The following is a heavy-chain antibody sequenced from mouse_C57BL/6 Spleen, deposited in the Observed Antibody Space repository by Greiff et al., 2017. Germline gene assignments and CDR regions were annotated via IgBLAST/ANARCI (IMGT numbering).Heavy chain of an antibody. Sequence: EVQLQQSGPELVKPGASVKISCKASGYTFTDYYMNWVKQSHGKSLEWIGDINPNNGGTSYNQKFKGKATLTVDKSSSTAYMELRSLTSEDSAVYYCASSITTVAMDYWGQGTSVTVSS. CDR3: ASSITTVAMDY. J-gene: IGHJ4*01. V-gene: IGHV1-26*01. CDR2: INPNNGGT. CDR1: GYTFTDYY. D-gene: IGHD1-1*01.